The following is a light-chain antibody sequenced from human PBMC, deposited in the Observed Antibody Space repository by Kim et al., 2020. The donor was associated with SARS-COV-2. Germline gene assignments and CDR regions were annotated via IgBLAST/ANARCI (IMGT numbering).Light chain of an antibody. CDR2: DAS. V-gene: IGKV1-5*01. CDR3: QQYITNSRT. Sequence: DIQMTQSPSTLSASVGDRVTITCRASQSISSWLAWYQQKPGQAPKLLIYDASSLEIGVPSRFSGSGSGTEFTLTISSLQPDDFATYYCQQYITNSRTFGQGTKVEIK. J-gene: IGKJ1*01. CDR1: QSISSW.